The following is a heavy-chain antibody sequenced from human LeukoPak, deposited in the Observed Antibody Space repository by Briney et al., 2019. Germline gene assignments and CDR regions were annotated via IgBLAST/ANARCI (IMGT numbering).Heavy chain of an antibody. J-gene: IGHJ6*02. V-gene: IGHV1-2*02. CDR1: GYTFTGYY. D-gene: IGHD3-10*01. CDR3: ARDQSGSNRFLSRGMDV. Sequence: ASVKVSCKASGYTFTGYYMHWVRQAPGQGLEWMGWINPNSGGTNYAQKFQGRVTMTRDTSISTAYMELSRLRSDDTAVYYCARDQSGSNRFLSRGMDVWGQGTTVTVSS. CDR2: INPNSGGT.